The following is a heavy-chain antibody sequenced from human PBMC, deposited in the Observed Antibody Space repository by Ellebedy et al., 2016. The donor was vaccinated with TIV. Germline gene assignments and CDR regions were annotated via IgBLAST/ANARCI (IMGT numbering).Heavy chain of an antibody. CDR1: GFTFSSYW. V-gene: IGHV3-66*01. CDR3: ARDRTGTGLFDP. D-gene: IGHD1-1*01. J-gene: IGHJ5*02. Sequence: GESLKISCAASGFTFSSYWMHWVRQAPGKGLEWVSVIYSGGSTYYADSVKGRFTISRDNSKNTLYLQMNSLRAEDTAVYYCARDRTGTGLFDPWGQGTLVTVSS. CDR2: IYSGGST.